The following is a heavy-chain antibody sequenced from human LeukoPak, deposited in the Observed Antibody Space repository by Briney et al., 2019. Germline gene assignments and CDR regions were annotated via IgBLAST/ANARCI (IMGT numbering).Heavy chain of an antibody. CDR3: AKNGDRGAYCSGGSCYPYYYYNMDV. D-gene: IGHD2-15*01. V-gene: IGHV3-30*02. CDR2: IRYDGSNK. CDR1: GFTFSSYG. J-gene: IGHJ6*03. Sequence: GGSLRLSCAASGFTFSSYGMHWVRQAPGKGLEWVAFIRYDGSNKYYADSVKGRFTISRDNSKNTLYLQMNSLRAEDTAVYYCAKNGDRGAYCSGGSCYPYYYYNMDVWGKGTTVTISS.